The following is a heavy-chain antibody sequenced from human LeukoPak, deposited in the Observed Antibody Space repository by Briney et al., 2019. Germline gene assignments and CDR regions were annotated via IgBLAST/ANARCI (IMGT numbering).Heavy chain of an antibody. CDR1: GGSFSGYY. Sequence: SETLSLTSAVYGGSFSGYYWSWIRQPPGKGLEWIGEINHSGSTNYNPSLKSRVTISVDTSKNQFSLKLSSVTAADTAVYYCARVGIASAFDYWGQGTLVTVSS. D-gene: IGHD6-13*01. V-gene: IGHV4-34*01. J-gene: IGHJ4*02. CDR3: ARVGIASAFDY. CDR2: INHSGST.